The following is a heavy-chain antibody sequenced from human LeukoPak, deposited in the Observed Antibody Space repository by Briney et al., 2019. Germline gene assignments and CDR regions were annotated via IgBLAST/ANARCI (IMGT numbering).Heavy chain of an antibody. D-gene: IGHD3-10*01. Sequence: GRSLRLSCAASGFTFSTYAMHWGRQGPHKGLEWVAVISYDGSNKYYADSVKGRFTISRDNSKNTLYLQMSSLSAEDTAVYYCARPTTPHDYGSGSYALGYWGQGTLVTVPS. CDR1: GFTFSTYA. J-gene: IGHJ4*02. CDR3: ARPTTPHDYGSGSYALGY. CDR2: ISYDGSNK. V-gene: IGHV3-30-3*01.